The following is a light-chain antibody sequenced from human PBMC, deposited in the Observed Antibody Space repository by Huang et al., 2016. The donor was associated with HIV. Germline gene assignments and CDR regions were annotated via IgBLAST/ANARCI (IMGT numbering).Light chain of an antibody. CDR2: GPS. Sequence: EILLTQSPATLSLSPGERATLSCRASQSVTSDFLAWYQQKIGQAPRLIISGPSSRASGVPDRFSGSGSGTDVTLTISRLEPEDFAVYYCQQYGSSPLTFGGGTRVEIK. CDR1: QSVTSDF. CDR3: QQYGSSPLT. J-gene: IGKJ4*01. V-gene: IGKV3-20*01.